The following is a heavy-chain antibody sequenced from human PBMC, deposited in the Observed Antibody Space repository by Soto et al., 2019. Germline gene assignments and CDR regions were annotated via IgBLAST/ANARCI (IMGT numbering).Heavy chain of an antibody. J-gene: IGHJ2*01. D-gene: IGHD4-17*01. Sequence: QLRLQESGPGLVKPSETLSLTCTVSGGSIINSNYYQGWIRQPPGEGLKWIGAIYYIGSTYYNPSLKSRIPMSVDTSKIQFSLKLSSVTVADTAVYYCARRHLTTVTSNWYLDLWGRGTLVTVSS. CDR3: ARRHLTTVTSNWYLDL. CDR2: IYYIGST. V-gene: IGHV4-39*01. CDR1: GGSIINSNYY.